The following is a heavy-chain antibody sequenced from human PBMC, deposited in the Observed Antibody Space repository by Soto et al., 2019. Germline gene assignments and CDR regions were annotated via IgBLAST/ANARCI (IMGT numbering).Heavy chain of an antibody. D-gene: IGHD1-26*01. CDR3: AKSFLPPFGGSYFHYYYGMDV. J-gene: IGHJ6*02. Sequence: GGSLRLSCAASGFTFSSYGMHWVRQAPGKGLEWVAVISYDGSNKYYADSVKGRFTISRDNSKNTLYLQMNSLRAEDTAVYYCAKSFLPPFGGSYFHYYYGMDVWGQGTTVTVSS. CDR1: GFTFSSYG. CDR2: ISYDGSNK. V-gene: IGHV3-30*18.